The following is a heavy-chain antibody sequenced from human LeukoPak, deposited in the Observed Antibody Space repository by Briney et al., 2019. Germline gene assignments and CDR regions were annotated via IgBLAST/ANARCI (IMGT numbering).Heavy chain of an antibody. Sequence: ASVKVSCKASGYTFTSYYMHWVRQAPGQGLEWMGIINPSGGSTSYAQKFQGRVTMTTDTSTSTAYMELRSLRSDDTAVYYCARVGYSGYDSGIYWDWGQGTLVTVSS. J-gene: IGHJ4*02. CDR2: INPSGGST. CDR1: GYTFTSYY. V-gene: IGHV1-46*01. D-gene: IGHD5-12*01. CDR3: ARVGYSGYDSGIYWD.